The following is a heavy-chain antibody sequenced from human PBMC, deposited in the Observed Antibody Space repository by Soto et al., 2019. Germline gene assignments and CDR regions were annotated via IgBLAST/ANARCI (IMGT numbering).Heavy chain of an antibody. Sequence: TLCLTCTVSGGSLSSGGYYWSWIRQHPGKGLEWIGYIYYSGSTYYNPSLKSRVTISVDTSKNQFSLKLSSVTAADTAVYYCARDLSPYCSSTSCAFDYWGQGTLGTVSS. CDR3: ARDLSPYCSSTSCAFDY. CDR1: GGSLSSGGYY. D-gene: IGHD2-2*01. CDR2: IYYSGST. J-gene: IGHJ4*02. V-gene: IGHV4-31*03.